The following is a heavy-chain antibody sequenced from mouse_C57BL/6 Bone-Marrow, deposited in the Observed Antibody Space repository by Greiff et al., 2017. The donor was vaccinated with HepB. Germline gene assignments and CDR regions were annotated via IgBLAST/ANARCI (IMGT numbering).Heavy chain of an antibody. CDR1: GYTFTSYW. V-gene: IGHV1-52*01. Sequence: VQLQQPGAELVRPGSSVKLSCKASGYTFTSYWMHWVKQRPIQGLEWIGNIDPSDSETHYNQKFKDKATLTVDKSSSTAYMQLSSLTSEDSAVYYCARVARTGSFAYWGQGTLVTVSA. J-gene: IGHJ3*01. CDR2: IDPSDSET. D-gene: IGHD4-1*01. CDR3: ARVARTGSFAY.